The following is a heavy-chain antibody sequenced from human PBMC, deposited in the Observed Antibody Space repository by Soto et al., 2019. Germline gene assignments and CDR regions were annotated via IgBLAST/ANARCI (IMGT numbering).Heavy chain of an antibody. D-gene: IGHD2-2*01. V-gene: IGHV3-23*01. J-gene: IGHJ4*02. CDR2: ISNSGGNT. CDR3: ASRYCSSTSCGPGLFDS. Sequence: EVQLLESGGGLVQPGGSLRLSCAASGFTFSSYVMSWVRQAPGKGLEWVSAISNSGGNTYYADSVKGRFTISRDNSKNTLYLQMSSLRVEDTALYYCASRYCSSTSCGPGLFDSWGQGTLVTVSS. CDR1: GFTFSSYV.